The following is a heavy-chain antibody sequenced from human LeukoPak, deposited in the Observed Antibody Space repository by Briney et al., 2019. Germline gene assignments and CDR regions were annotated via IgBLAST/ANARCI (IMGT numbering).Heavy chain of an antibody. Sequence: ASVKVSCKASGGTFTSYAINWVRQAPGQGLEWMGGIITIFGTANYAQKFQGRVTITTDESTSTAYMELSSLRSEDTAVYYCARVNSSSRDYYYYMDVWGKGTTVTVSS. CDR1: GGTFTSYA. V-gene: IGHV1-69*05. CDR3: ARVNSSSRDYYYYMDV. CDR2: IITIFGTA. D-gene: IGHD6-6*01. J-gene: IGHJ6*03.